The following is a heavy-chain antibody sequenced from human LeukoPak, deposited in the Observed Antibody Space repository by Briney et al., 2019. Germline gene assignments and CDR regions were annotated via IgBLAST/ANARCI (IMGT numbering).Heavy chain of an antibody. J-gene: IGHJ4*02. D-gene: IGHD4-17*01. V-gene: IGHV3-66*01. Sequence: PGGSLRLSCAASGFTVSSNYMSWVRQAPGKGLEWVSVIYSGGSTYYADSVKGRFNISRDNSKNTLYLQMNSLRAEDTAVYYCARYPSYGLYFDYWGQGTLVTVSS. CDR3: ARYPSYGLYFDY. CDR2: IYSGGST. CDR1: GFTVSSNY.